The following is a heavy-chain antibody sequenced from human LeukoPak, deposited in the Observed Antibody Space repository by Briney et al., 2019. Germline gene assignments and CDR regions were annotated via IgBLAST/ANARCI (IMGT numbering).Heavy chain of an antibody. V-gene: IGHV1-2*02. Sequence: ASVKVSCRASGYTFTGYYMHWVRQAPGQGLEWMGWINPNSGGTNYAQKFQGRVTMTRDTSISTAYMELSRLRSDDTAVYYCARERRWFGAPNWFDPWGQGTLVTVSS. CDR1: GYTFTGYY. CDR2: INPNSGGT. CDR3: ARERRWFGAPNWFDP. J-gene: IGHJ5*02. D-gene: IGHD3-10*01.